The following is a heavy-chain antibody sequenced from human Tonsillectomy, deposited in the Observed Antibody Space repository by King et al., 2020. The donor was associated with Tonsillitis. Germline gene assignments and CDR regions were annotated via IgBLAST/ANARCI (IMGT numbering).Heavy chain of an antibody. J-gene: IGHJ4*02. CDR3: ARLDSSGYASDY. Sequence: QLQESGPGLVKPSETLSLTCTVSGGSISSSSYYWGWIRQPPGKGLEWIGSIYHSGSTYYNPSLKSRVTISVDTSKNQFSLKLSSVTAADTAVYYCARLDSSGYASDYWGQGTLVTVSS. CDR2: IYHSGST. V-gene: IGHV4-39*01. D-gene: IGHD3-22*01. CDR1: GGSISSSSYY.